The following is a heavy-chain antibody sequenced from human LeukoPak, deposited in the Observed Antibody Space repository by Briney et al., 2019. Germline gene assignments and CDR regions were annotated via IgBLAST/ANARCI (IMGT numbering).Heavy chain of an antibody. CDR2: INHIGSN. V-gene: IGHV4-34*01. J-gene: IGHJ3*01. CDR3: AGQAVDAGAGTTSYAFDV. D-gene: IGHD1-14*01. Sequence: KPSETLSLTCAVYGGSFDSYYWTWIRQPPGKGLEWIGEINHIGSNNYNPSLKSRVTILVDTSKNQFSLQLTSVTAADTAVYFCAGQAVDAGAGTTSYAFDVWDQGTMVTVSS. CDR1: GGSFDSYY.